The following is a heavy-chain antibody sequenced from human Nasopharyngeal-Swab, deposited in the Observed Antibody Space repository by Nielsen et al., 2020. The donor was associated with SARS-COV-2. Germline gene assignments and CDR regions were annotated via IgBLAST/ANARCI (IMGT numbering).Heavy chain of an antibody. CDR2: IGTAGDT. V-gene: IGHV3-13*01. CDR3: ARGGGDV. CDR1: GFTFSSYD. Sequence: GGSLRLSCAASGFTFSSYDMHWVRQATGKGLELVSAIGTAGDTYYPDSVKGRFTISRDNAKNSLYLQMNSLRDEDTAVYYCARGGGDVWGQGTTVTVSS. J-gene: IGHJ6*02.